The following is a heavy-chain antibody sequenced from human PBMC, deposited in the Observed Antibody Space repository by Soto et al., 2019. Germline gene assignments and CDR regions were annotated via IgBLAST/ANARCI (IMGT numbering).Heavy chain of an antibody. V-gene: IGHV3-23*01. CDR3: AKTPGGGWLQPTNYFDY. CDR2: ISGSGGST. J-gene: IGHJ4*02. CDR1: GFTFSSYA. Sequence: EVQLLESGGGLVQPGGSLRLSCAASGFTFSSYAMSWVRQAPGKGLEWVSAISGSGGSTYYADSVKGRFTISRDNSKNTLYLQMNSRRAEDTAVYYCAKTPGGGWLQPTNYFDYWGQGTLVTVSS. D-gene: IGHD5-12*01.